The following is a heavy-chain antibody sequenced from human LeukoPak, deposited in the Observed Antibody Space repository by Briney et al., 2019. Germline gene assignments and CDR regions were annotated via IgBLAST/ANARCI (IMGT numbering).Heavy chain of an antibody. D-gene: IGHD2-2*01. CDR1: GYSFSNYW. CDR3: ARRCSSSSCPFEY. Sequence: GESLKISCKGSGYSFSNYWIGWVRQMPGKGLEWMGIIYPGDSDTRYSPSFRGQVTISADKSISTAYLQWSSLKASDTAMYYCARRCSSSSCPFEYWGQGTLVTVSS. V-gene: IGHV5-51*01. CDR2: IYPGDSDT. J-gene: IGHJ4*02.